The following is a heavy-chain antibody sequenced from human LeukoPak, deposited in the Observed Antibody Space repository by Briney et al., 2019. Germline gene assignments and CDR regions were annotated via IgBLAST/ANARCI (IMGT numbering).Heavy chain of an antibody. CDR1: GGTFSSYA. J-gene: IGHJ4*02. CDR2: IIPIFGTA. Sequence: ASVKVSCKASGGTFSSYAISWVRQAPGQGLEWMGGIIPIFGTANYAQKFQGRVTITADESTSTAYMELSSLRSEDTAVYYCAREGGLGYNFPDFDYWGQGTLVTVSS. D-gene: IGHD5-24*01. CDR3: AREGGLGYNFPDFDY. V-gene: IGHV1-69*01.